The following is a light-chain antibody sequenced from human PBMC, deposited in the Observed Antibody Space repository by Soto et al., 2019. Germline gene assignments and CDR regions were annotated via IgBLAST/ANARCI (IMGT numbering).Light chain of an antibody. J-gene: IGKJ5*01. CDR1: QSVRNY. CDR2: DAS. V-gene: IGKV3-11*01. CDR3: QQRNTWPPIT. Sequence: EIVLTQSPFTLSLSPGERATLSCRASQSVRNYLAWYQVKPGQAPRLLIYDASRRVSGVPARFSGSGSGTDFTLPISSLEPEDVALYYCQQRNTWPPITFGQGTRLEIK.